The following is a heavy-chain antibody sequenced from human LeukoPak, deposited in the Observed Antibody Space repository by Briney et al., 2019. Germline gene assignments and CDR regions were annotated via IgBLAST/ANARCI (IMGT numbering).Heavy chain of an antibody. J-gene: IGHJ3*02. V-gene: IGHV1-69*05. CDR3: ARAPYCSGGSCYVNDAFDI. D-gene: IGHD2-15*01. Sequence: SVKVSCKASGGTFSSYAISWVRQAPGQGLEWMGGIIPIFGTANYAQKFQGRVTITTDESTSTAYMELSSLRSEDTAVYYCARAPYCSGGSCYVNDAFDIWGQGTMVTVSS. CDR1: GGTFSSYA. CDR2: IIPIFGTA.